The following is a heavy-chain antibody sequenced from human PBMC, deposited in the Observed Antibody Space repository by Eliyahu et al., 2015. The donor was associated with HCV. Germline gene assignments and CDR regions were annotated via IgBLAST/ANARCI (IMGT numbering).Heavy chain of an antibody. CDR3: ARLDEWLVQGAFDI. V-gene: IGHV4-39*01. CDR1: GGSISSSSYY. D-gene: IGHD6-19*01. Sequence: QLQLQESGPGLVKPSETLSLTCTVSGGSISSSSYYWGWIRQPPGKGLEWIGSIYYSGGTYYNPSLKSRVTISVDTSKNQFSLKLSSVTAADTAVYYCARLDEWLVQGAFDIWGQGTMVTVSS. J-gene: IGHJ3*02. CDR2: IYYSGGT.